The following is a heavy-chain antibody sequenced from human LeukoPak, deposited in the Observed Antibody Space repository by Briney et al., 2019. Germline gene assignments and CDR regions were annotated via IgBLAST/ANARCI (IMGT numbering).Heavy chain of an antibody. J-gene: IGHJ4*02. V-gene: IGHV3-48*02. D-gene: IGHD6-13*01. CDR3: ARDPYSSSWYTEDDY. CDR2: ISSSSSTI. Sequence: GGSLRLSCAASGFTFSSYSMNWVRQAPGKGLEWVSYISSSSSTIYYADSVKGRFTISRDNAKNSLYLQMNSLRDEDMAVYYCARDPYSSSWYTEDDYWGQGTLVTVSS. CDR1: GFTFSSYS.